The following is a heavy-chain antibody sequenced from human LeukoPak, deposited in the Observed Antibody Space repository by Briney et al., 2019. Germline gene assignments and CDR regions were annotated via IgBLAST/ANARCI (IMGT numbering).Heavy chain of an antibody. D-gene: IGHD6-13*01. CDR3: ARSGGSSWYYMDV. CDR1: GGSISSSSYY. J-gene: IGHJ6*03. Sequence: SETLSLTCTVSGGSISSSSYYWGWIRQPPGKGLEWIVSIYYSGSTYYNPSLKSRVTISVDTSKNQFSLKLSSVTAAGTAVYSCARSGGSSWYYMDVWGKGTTVTISS. V-gene: IGHV4-39*07. CDR2: IYYSGST.